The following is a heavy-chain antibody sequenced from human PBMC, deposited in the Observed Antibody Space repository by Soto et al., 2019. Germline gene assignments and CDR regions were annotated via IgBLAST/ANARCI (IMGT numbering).Heavy chain of an antibody. V-gene: IGHV3-30*18. Sequence: PGGSLRLSCAASGFTFSSYGMHWVRQAPGKGLEWVAMISYDGSNKYYADSVKGRFTISRDNSKNTLYLQMNSLRAEATAVYYCAKLDWRNDYWCQGTLVTVSS. CDR1: GFTFSSYG. D-gene: IGHD1-1*01. CDR3: AKLDWRNDY. J-gene: IGHJ4*02. CDR2: ISYDGSNK.